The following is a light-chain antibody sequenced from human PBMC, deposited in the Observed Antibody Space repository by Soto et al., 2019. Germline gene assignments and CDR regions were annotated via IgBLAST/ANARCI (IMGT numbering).Light chain of an antibody. CDR1: QSISSY. V-gene: IGKV1-39*01. CDR3: QQTHSVPYT. J-gene: IGKJ2*01. CDR2: TTA. Sequence: DIQMIQSPSSLSASVGDRVTITCRASQSISSYLNWYKQKPGKAPNLLSYTTANLQNGVPLRFSGSGSGTDFPLTISSLQPEDFAIYFCQQTHSVPYTFGQGTKVEIK.